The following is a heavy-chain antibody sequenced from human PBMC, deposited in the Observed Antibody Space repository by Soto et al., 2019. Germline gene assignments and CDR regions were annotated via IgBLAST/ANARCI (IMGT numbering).Heavy chain of an antibody. CDR2: IDPEDGET. J-gene: IGHJ4*02. D-gene: IGHD4-17*01. Sequence: ASVKVSCKVSGYTLTELSMHWVRQAPGKGLEWMGGIDPEDGETIYAQKLQGRVTMTTDTSTSTAYMELRSLRSDDTAVYYCARDLHGDPYYWGQGTLVTVSS. V-gene: IGHV1-24*01. CDR3: ARDLHGDPYY. CDR1: GYTLTELS.